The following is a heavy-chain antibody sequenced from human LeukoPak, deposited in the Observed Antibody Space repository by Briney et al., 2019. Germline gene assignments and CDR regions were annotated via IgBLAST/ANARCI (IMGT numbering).Heavy chain of an antibody. CDR1: GLSFSHSF. CDR3: ARAGDYYDSSGYPTPYYFDY. D-gene: IGHD3-22*01. Sequence: GGSLRLSCAGPGLSFSHSFMSWIRQAPGKGLEWVAVIWYDGSNKYYADSVKGRFTISRDNSKNTLYLQMNSLRAEDTAVYYCARAGDYYDSSGYPTPYYFDYWGQGTLVTVSS. V-gene: IGHV3-33*08. CDR2: IWYDGSNK. J-gene: IGHJ4*02.